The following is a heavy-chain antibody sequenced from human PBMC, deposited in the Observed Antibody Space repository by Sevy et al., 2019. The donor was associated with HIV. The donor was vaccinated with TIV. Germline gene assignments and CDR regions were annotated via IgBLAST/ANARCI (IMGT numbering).Heavy chain of an antibody. CDR3: ARGSRGLLWFGELSYYYYYGMDV. D-gene: IGHD3-10*01. J-gene: IGHJ6*02. Sequence: GGSLRLSCAASGFTVSSNYMSWVRQAPGKGLEWVSVIYSGGSTYYADSVKGRFTISRDNSKNTLYLQMNSLRAEDTAVYYCARGSRGLLWFGELSYYYYYGMDVWGQGITVTVSS. CDR2: IYSGGST. V-gene: IGHV3-53*01. CDR1: GFTVSSNY.